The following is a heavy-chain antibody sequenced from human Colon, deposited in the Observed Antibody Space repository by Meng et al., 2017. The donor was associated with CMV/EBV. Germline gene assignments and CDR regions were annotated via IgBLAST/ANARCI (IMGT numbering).Heavy chain of an antibody. J-gene: IGHJ4*02. Sequence: GGSLRLSCAASGFGFSSYAMSWVRQAPGEGLEWVATITSGGGSRYHGDSVKGRFTISRDNSRNTLYLQMNTLRADDTATYYCAKDLSGAVMGFDYWGQGTLVTVSS. D-gene: IGHD3-16*01. V-gene: IGHV3-23*01. CDR3: AKDLSGAVMGFDY. CDR1: GFGFSSYA. CDR2: ITSGGGSR.